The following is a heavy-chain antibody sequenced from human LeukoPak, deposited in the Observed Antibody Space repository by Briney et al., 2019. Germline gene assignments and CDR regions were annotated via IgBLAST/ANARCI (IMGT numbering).Heavy chain of an antibody. D-gene: IGHD3-22*01. Sequence: ASVKVSCKASGYTLTSNYIHWVRQAPGQGLEWMGVINPSGGSTSYAQKFQGRVTMTRDTSTSTVYMELSSLRSEDTAVYYCARDVISYYYDSSGSPIGSHFDYWGQGTLVTVSS. CDR3: ARDVISYYYDSSGSPIGSHFDY. CDR2: INPSGGST. V-gene: IGHV1-46*01. CDR1: GYTLTSNY. J-gene: IGHJ4*02.